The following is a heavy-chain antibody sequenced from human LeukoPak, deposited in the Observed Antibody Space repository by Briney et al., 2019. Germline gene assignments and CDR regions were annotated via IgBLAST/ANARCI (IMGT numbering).Heavy chain of an antibody. CDR3: AKRDSSGWYYYYYYMDV. CDR1: GFTVSSKY. CDR2: ITGSGGST. D-gene: IGHD6-19*01. V-gene: IGHV3-23*01. Sequence: PGGSLRLSCAASGFTVSSKYMGWVRQAPGKGLEWVSAITGSGGSTYYADSVKGRFTISRDNSKNTLYLQMNSLRAEDTAVYYCAKRDSSGWYYYYYYMDVWGKGTTVTVSS. J-gene: IGHJ6*03.